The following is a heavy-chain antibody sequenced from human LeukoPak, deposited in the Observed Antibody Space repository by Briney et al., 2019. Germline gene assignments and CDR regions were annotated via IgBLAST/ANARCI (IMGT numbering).Heavy chain of an antibody. CDR2: IIPIFGTA. CDR3: ARDRYSSSWLNYYGMDV. J-gene: IGHJ6*02. Sequence: SVKVSCKASGYTFTHHGISWVRQAPGQGLEWMGGIIPIFGTANYAQKFQGRVTITADESTSTAYMELSSLRSEDTAVYYCARDRYSSSWLNYYGMDVWGQGTTVTVSS. V-gene: IGHV1-69*13. D-gene: IGHD6-13*01. CDR1: GYTFTHHG.